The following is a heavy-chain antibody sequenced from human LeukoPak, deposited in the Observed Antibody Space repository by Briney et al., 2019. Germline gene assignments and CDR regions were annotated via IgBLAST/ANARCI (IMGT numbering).Heavy chain of an antibody. Sequence: GGSLRLSCAASGFTFSSYAMSWVRQAPGKGLEWVSAISGSGGSTYYADSVKGRFTISRDNSKNTLYLQMNGLRAEDTAVYYCAKDLSYYDFWSGYHNVHDAFDIWGQGTMVTVSS. D-gene: IGHD3-3*01. CDR1: GFTFSSYA. CDR2: ISGSGGST. J-gene: IGHJ3*02. CDR3: AKDLSYYDFWSGYHNVHDAFDI. V-gene: IGHV3-23*01.